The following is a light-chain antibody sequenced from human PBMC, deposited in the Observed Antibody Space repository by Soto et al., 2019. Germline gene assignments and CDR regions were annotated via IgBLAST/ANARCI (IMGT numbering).Light chain of an antibody. J-gene: IGLJ1*01. V-gene: IGLV2-14*01. CDR3: SSYTSSSTLHV. Sequence: QSALTQPASVSGSPGQSITISCTGTSSDVGGYNYVSWYQQHPGKAPKRMIYDVSNRPSGVSNRFSGSKSGNTAFLTISGLQAEDEADYYCSSYTSSSTLHVFGTGTKVTVL. CDR1: SSDVGGYNY. CDR2: DVS.